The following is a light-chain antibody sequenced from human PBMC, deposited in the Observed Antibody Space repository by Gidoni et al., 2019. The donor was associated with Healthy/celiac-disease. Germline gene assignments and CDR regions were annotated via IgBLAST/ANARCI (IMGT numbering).Light chain of an antibody. V-gene: IGKV3-20*01. J-gene: IGKJ1*01. CDR1: QSVSSSY. CDR2: GAS. CDR3: QQYGSSPPAWT. Sequence: EIVLPQSPVPLSLSPGERATLSCRARQSVSSSYLAWYQQKPGQAPRLLIYGASSRATGIPDRFSGSGSGTDFTLTISRLEPEDFAVYYCQQYGSSPPAWTFGQXTKVEIK.